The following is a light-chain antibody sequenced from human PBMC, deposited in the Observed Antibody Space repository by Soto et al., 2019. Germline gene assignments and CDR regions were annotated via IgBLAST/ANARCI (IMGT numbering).Light chain of an antibody. CDR2: KAS. CDR3: HQYDSYSQT. V-gene: IGKV1-5*03. CDR1: QSIGSW. Sequence: DIQMTQSPSTLSASVGDRVTITCRASQSIGSWLAWYQQKPGKAPKLLIYKASTLQSGVPSRFSGSGSGTEFTLTISSLQPDDFAAYYCHQYDSYSQTFGQGTKVEIK. J-gene: IGKJ1*01.